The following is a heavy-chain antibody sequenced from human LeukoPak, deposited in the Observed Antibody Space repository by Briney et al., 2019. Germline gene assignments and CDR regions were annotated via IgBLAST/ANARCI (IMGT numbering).Heavy chain of an antibody. CDR3: ATHTGTTYYYYYMDV. CDR1: GFAFDDYG. D-gene: IGHD1-1*01. J-gene: IGHJ6*03. V-gene: IGHV3-20*04. Sequence: PGGSLRLSCAASGFAFDDYGMSRVRQAPGKGLEWVSGINWNGGSSVYADSVKGRFTISRDNAKNSLYLQMNSLRAEDTALYYCATHTGTTYYYYYMDVWGKGTTVTVSS. CDR2: INWNGGSS.